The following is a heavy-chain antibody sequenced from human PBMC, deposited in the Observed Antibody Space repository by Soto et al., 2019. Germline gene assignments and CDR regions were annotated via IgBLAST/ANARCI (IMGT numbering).Heavy chain of an antibody. Sequence: GASVKVSCTDSGYTFTAYYIHWVRQAPGQGLEWMGWINPNSGVINYAQSFRGWVTMTSDTSSSTAYMELSRQRSDDTAVYFCARGIASTRKNLYYYMDVWGKGTTVTVS. D-gene: IGHD2-2*01. V-gene: IGHV1-2*04. CDR3: ARGIASTRKNLYYYMDV. CDR2: INPNSGVI. J-gene: IGHJ6*03. CDR1: GYTFTAYY.